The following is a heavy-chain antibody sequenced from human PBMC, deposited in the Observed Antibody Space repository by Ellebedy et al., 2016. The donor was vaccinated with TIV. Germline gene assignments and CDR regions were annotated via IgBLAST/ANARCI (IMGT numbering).Heavy chain of an antibody. CDR1: GASFDTDF. CDR2: INHSGSM. CDR3: ARINIGGGVDV. Sequence: MPGGSLRLSCAVYGASFDTDFWTWIRQPPGKGLEWIGEINHSGSMDSHPSLRSRLTISVDKSKNQFSLKLNSVTAADTAVYYCARINIGGGVDVWGHGTTVIVSS. J-gene: IGHJ6*02. V-gene: IGHV4-34*01. D-gene: IGHD3-16*01.